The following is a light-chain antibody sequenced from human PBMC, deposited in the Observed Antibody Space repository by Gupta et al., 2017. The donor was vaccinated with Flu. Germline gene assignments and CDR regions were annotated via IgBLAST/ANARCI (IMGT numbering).Light chain of an antibody. Sequence: SYELPQPSSVSVSPRQTASITCSGDKLGDKYASWYQQKPGQSPVLVIFQDNKRPSGIPERFSASNSGNTATLTISGTQAMDEADYYCQAWDSSTGWVFGGGTKLTVL. V-gene: IGLV3-1*01. J-gene: IGLJ3*02. CDR2: QDN. CDR3: QAWDSSTGWV. CDR1: KLGDKY.